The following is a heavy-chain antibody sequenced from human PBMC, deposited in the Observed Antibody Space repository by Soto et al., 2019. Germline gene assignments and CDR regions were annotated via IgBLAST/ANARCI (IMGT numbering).Heavy chain of an antibody. CDR2: IYPGDSDT. Sequence: EVQLVQSGAEVKEPGESLKISCEGSGYKFSSYWIAWVRQMPGKGLEWMGIIYPGDSDTRYSPSFQGQVTISADKSINTAYLQWSSLKASYTGIYFRARQSEMSLLHYYGMDVWGQGTTVTVCS. J-gene: IGHJ6*02. V-gene: IGHV5-51*01. CDR1: GYKFSSYW. D-gene: IGHD1-26*01. CDR3: ARQSEMSLLHYYGMDV.